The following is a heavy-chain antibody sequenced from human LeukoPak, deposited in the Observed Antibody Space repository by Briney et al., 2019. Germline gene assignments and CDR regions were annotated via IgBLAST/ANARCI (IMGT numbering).Heavy chain of an antibody. V-gene: IGHV1-69*05. CDR1: GGTFSHYA. CDR2: FIPIFDTT. D-gene: IGHD3-9*01. CDR3: ARGDIFPDILTGYTYGTDV. J-gene: IGHJ6*02. Sequence: GASVKVSCKASGGTFSHYAVTWVRQAPGQGLEWMGGFIPIFDTTNYAHNFQGRVTITTDESSNTAYMELSSLRSEDTAVYYCARGDIFPDILTGYTYGTDVWGQGTTVTVSS.